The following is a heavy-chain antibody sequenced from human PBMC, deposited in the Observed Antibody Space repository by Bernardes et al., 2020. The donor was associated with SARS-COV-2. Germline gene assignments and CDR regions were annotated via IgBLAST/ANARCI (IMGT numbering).Heavy chain of an antibody. CDR2: ISGSGGST. J-gene: IGHJ4*02. Sequence: GGSLRLSCAASGFTFSSYAMSWVRQAPGKGLEWVSAISGSGGSTYYADSVKGRFTISRDNSKNTLYLQMNSLRAEDTAVYYCVSWGGYSSSAPHDFDYWGQGTLVTVSS. CDR3: VSWGGYSSSAPHDFDY. V-gene: IGHV3-23*01. CDR1: GFTFSSYA. D-gene: IGHD6-6*01.